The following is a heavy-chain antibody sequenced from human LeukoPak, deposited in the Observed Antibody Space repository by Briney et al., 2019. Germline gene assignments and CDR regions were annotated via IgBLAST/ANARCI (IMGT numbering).Heavy chain of an antibody. Sequence: SGGSLRLSCAASGFTFSSYSMNWVRQAPGKGLEWVSYISSSSGTIYYADSVKGRFTISRDNAKNSLFLQMNSLRDEDTAVYYCASKGGTTPTNTHFGYWGQGILVTVSS. V-gene: IGHV3-48*02. D-gene: IGHD1-1*01. CDR2: ISSSSGTI. CDR1: GFTFSSYS. CDR3: ASKGGTTPTNTHFGY. J-gene: IGHJ4*02.